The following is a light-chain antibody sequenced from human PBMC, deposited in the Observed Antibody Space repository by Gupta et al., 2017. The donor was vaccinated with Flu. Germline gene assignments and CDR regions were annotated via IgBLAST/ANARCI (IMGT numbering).Light chain of an antibody. V-gene: IGKV3-20*01. Sequence: GILSLSPGERATLSCRASQSVSSNYVAWYQQKPGQAPRLLIYGASSRATGIPDRFTGSGSGTDFTLTISRLEPEDFAVYYCQQYGSSPCTFGQGTRVEI. J-gene: IGKJ1*01. CDR1: QSVSSNY. CDR3: QQYGSSPCT. CDR2: GAS.